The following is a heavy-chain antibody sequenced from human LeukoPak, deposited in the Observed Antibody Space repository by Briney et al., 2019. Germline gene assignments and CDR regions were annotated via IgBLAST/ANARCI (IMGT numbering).Heavy chain of an antibody. Sequence: GGSLRLSCAASGFNLTTYNMNWVRQAPGKGLEWISYISISRTVYYADSVKGRFTISRDNAKNSLLLQMNGLRAGDTAVYYCARGSSSAWTYYFDYWGQGTLVTVSS. CDR1: GFNLTTYN. CDR3: ARGSSSAWTYYFDY. V-gene: IGHV3-48*01. CDR2: ISISRTV. J-gene: IGHJ4*02. D-gene: IGHD6-19*01.